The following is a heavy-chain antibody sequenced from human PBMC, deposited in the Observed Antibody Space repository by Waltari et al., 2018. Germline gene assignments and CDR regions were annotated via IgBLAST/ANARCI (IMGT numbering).Heavy chain of an antibody. D-gene: IGHD4-17*01. CDR2: MQYSGST. CDR3: GRIAFGDDGGYFQH. Sequence: QLQLQESGPGLVKPSETLSLTCTVSGGSISTNYNWGWIRQPPGKGLEWLGNMQYSGSTFYNPSLRSRVTIALDTSKIQFSLGLSSLGAADTAVYFCGRIAFGDDGGYFQHWGQGTLVTVSS. CDR1: GGSISTNYN. J-gene: IGHJ1*01. V-gene: IGHV4-39*01.